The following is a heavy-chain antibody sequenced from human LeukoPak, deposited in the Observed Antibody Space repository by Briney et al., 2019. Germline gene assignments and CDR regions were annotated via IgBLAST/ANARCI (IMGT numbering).Heavy chain of an antibody. CDR1: GYTFTSYD. J-gene: IGHJ4*02. D-gene: IGHD3-10*01. Sequence: ASVKVSCKASGYTFTSYDINWVRQATGQGLEWMGWMNPTSGNTGYAQKFQGRVTITRNTSISTAYMELSSLRSEDTAVYYCARGPQWFGEEIAYYFDYWGQGTLVTVSS. V-gene: IGHV1-8*03. CDR3: ARGPQWFGEEIAYYFDY. CDR2: MNPTSGNT.